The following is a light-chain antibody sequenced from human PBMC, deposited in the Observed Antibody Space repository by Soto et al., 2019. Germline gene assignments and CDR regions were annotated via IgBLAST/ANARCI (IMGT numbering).Light chain of an antibody. V-gene: IGKV1-5*03. Sequence: DIQMTPSPSTLSGSVVYRVTITFRASQTISSWLAWYQQKPGKAPKLLIYKASTLKSGVPSRFSGSGSGTEFTLTISSLQPDDFATYYCQNYNSYSEEFGQGTKVDIK. CDR2: KAS. J-gene: IGKJ1*01. CDR3: QNYNSYSEE. CDR1: QTISSW.